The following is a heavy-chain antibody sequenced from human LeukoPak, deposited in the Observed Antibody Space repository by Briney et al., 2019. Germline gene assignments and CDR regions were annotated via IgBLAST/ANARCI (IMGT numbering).Heavy chain of an antibody. CDR3: ARAEYPRYYFDY. J-gene: IGHJ4*02. D-gene: IGHD2/OR15-2a*01. CDR1: GYTFTGYY. V-gene: IGHV1-2*02. Sequence: ASVTVSCKASGYTFTGYYMHWVRQAPGQGLEWMGWINPNSGGTNYAQKFQGRVTMTRDTSISTAYMELSRLRSDDTAVYYCARAEYPRYYFDYWGQGTLVTVSS. CDR2: INPNSGGT.